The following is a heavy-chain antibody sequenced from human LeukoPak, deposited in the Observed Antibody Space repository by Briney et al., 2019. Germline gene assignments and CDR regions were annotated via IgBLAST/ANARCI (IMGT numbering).Heavy chain of an antibody. D-gene: IGHD3-10*01. V-gene: IGHV3-48*03. J-gene: IGHJ6*02. Sequence: GGSLRLSCAASGFTFSSYEMNWVRQAPGKGLEWVSYISSSGSTIYYADSVKGRFTISRDNAKNSLYLQMNSLRAEDTAVYYCARGETYYYGSGSYLTGYYYYYGMDVWGQGTTVTVSS. CDR1: GFTFSSYE. CDR3: ARGETYYYGSGSYLTGYYYYYGMDV. CDR2: ISSSGSTI.